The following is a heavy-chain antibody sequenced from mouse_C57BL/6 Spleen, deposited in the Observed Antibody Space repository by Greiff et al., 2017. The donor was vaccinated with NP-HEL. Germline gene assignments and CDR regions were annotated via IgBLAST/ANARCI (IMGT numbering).Heavy chain of an antibody. Sequence: VQLKESGPELVKPGASVKISCKASGYSFTGYYMNWVKQSPEKSLEWIGEINPSTGGTTYNQKFKAKATLTVDKSSSTAYMQLKSLTSEDSAVYYCYGNYDYAMDYWGQGTSVTVSS. D-gene: IGHD2-1*01. CDR1: GYSFTGYY. V-gene: IGHV1-42*01. CDR3: YGNYDYAMDY. CDR2: INPSTGGT. J-gene: IGHJ4*01.